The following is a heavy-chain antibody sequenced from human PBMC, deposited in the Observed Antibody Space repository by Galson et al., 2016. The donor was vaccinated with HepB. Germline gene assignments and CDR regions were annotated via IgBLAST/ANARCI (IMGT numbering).Heavy chain of an antibody. D-gene: IGHD4-23*01. J-gene: IGHJ4*02. CDR3: ARDAASLNSPRFDY. CDR2: ISGSGYPL. CDR1: GFIFSDYE. Sequence: SLRLSYAASGFIFSDYEMNWVRLALGKGLEWVAYISGSGYPLYNEGCVKGRFTISRDNAKNSLYLQMNSLTDEDTAIYYCARDAASLNSPRFDYWGQGTLVTVSS. V-gene: IGHV3-48*03.